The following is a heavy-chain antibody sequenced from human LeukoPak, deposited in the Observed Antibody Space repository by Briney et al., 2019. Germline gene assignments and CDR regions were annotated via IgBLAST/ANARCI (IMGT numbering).Heavy chain of an antibody. CDR1: GASISSYY. V-gene: IGHV4-59*08. CDR2: ISDTVST. Sequence: SETLSLTSKVAGASISSYYWSWIRQPPGMGLEWIGFISDTVSTNYNPSLKSRVSISVGTSKNQFSLKLRSVTAADTAVYYCARHTAAAAGTPFDYWGQGTLVTVSS. J-gene: IGHJ4*02. CDR3: ARHTAAAAGTPFDY. D-gene: IGHD6-13*01.